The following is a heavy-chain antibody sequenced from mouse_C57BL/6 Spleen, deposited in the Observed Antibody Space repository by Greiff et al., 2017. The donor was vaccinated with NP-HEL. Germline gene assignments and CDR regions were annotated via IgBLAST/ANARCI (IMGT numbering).Heavy chain of an antibody. CDR3: ARWPIGDYDEGY. D-gene: IGHD2-4*01. J-gene: IGHJ2*01. Sequence: EVQLQQSGPVLVKPGASVKMSCKASGYTFTDYYMNWVKQSHGKSLEWIGVINPYNGGTSYNQKFKGKATLTVDKSSSTAYMELNSLTSEDSAVYYCARWPIGDYDEGYWGQGTTLTVSS. CDR1: GYTFTDYY. CDR2: INPYNGGT. V-gene: IGHV1-19*01.